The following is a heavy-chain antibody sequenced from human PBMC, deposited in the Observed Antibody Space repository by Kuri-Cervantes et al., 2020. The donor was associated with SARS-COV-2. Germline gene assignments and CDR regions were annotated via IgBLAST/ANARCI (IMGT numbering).Heavy chain of an antibody. V-gene: IGHV3-48*01. CDR1: GFTFSSYS. D-gene: IGHD2-2*02. CDR3: ARDWAGYCSSTSCYSYYYYGMDV. CDR2: ISSSSSTI. Sequence: GGSLRLSCAASGFTFSSYSMNWVRQAPGKGLEWVSYISSSSSTIYYADSVKGRFTISRDNAKNSLYLQMNSLSAEDTAVYYCARDWAGYCSSTSCYSYYYYGMDVWGQGTTVTVSS. J-gene: IGHJ6*02.